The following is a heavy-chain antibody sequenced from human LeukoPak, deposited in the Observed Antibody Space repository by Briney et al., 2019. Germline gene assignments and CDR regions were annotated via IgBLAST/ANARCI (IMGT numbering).Heavy chain of an antibody. CDR3: ARFSFGYSSGWNFDY. D-gene: IGHD6-19*01. CDR2: IYTSGST. CDR1: GGSISSGSYY. V-gene: IGHV4-61*02. Sequence: SVTLSLTCTVSGGSISSGSYYWSWIRQPAGKGREWIGRIYTSGSTDYNPSLKSRVTISVDTSKNQFSLKLSSVTAADTAVYYCARFSFGYSSGWNFDYWGQGTLLTVSS. J-gene: IGHJ4*02.